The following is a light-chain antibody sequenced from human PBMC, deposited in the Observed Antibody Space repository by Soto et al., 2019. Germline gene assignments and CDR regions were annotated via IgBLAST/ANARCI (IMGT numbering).Light chain of an antibody. J-gene: IGKJ1*01. Sequence: EIVLTQSPGTLSLSPGERATLSCRASQSFSSSYLAWYQQKPGQAPRLLIYGASTRATGIPARFSGSGSGTDFTLTISRLEAEDFAVYYCQQYGDSPRVFGQGTKVDIK. V-gene: IGKV3-20*01. CDR3: QQYGDSPRV. CDR2: GAS. CDR1: QSFSSSY.